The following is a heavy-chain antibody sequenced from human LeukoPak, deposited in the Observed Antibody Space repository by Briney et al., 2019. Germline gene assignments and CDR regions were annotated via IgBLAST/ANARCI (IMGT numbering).Heavy chain of an antibody. Sequence: SVKVSCKASGGTFSSYAISWVRQAPGQGFEWLGGITPIFGTANYAQKFQGRVTITAYESTSTAYMELSSLRSEDTAVYYCARCPVTMVRGVIIVDAFDIWGQGTMVTVSS. CDR2: ITPIFGTA. D-gene: IGHD3-10*01. J-gene: IGHJ3*02. CDR3: ARCPVTMVRGVIIVDAFDI. V-gene: IGHV1-69*01. CDR1: GGTFSSYA.